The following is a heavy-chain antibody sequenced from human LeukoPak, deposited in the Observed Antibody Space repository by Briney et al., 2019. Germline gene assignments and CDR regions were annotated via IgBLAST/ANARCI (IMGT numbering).Heavy chain of an antibody. CDR3: ARDNIWAFDI. D-gene: IGHD3-9*01. CDR1: GFTSFNFP. CDR2: IRSDSTI. J-gene: IGHJ3*02. V-gene: IGHV3-48*02. Sequence: PGGSLRLSCEASGFTSFNFPMNWVRKAPGKGLEWVSHIRSDSTITYADSVKGRFTISRDDAKTSVYLQLNSLRDEDTAIYYCARDNIWAFDIWGQGTVVTVSS.